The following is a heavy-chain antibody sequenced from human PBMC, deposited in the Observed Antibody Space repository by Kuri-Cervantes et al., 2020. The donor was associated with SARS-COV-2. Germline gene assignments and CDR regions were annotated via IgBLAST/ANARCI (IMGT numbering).Heavy chain of an antibody. CDR3: ARPRGGSSWSRDAFDI. J-gene: IGHJ3*02. CDR2: IYPGDSDT. CDR1: GYSFTSYW. Sequence: GESLKISCKGSGYSFTSYWIGWVRQMPGKGLEWMGFIYPGDSDTRYSPSFQGQVTISADKSISTAYLQWSSLKASDTAMYYCARPRGGSSWSRDAFDIWGQGTMVTVSS. V-gene: IGHV5-51*01. D-gene: IGHD6-13*01.